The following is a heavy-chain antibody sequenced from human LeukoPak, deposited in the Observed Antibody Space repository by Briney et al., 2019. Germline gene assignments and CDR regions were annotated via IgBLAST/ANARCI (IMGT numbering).Heavy chain of an antibody. Sequence: SETLSLTCAVSGGPISSGSYSWNWIRQPPGKGLEWIGHIYHSGSTSYNPSLKSRVTISVDRSKNQFSLRLSSVTAADTAVYYCARGEGSWGQGTLVTVSS. D-gene: IGHD1-26*01. V-gene: IGHV4-30-2*01. CDR3: ARGEGS. J-gene: IGHJ5*02. CDR2: IYHSGST. CDR1: GGPISSGSYS.